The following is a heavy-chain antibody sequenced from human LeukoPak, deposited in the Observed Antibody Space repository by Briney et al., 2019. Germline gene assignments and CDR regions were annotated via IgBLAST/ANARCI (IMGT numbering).Heavy chain of an antibody. J-gene: IGHJ3*02. CDR1: GFTFSDYY. CDR3: ARDGSGYDDAFDI. D-gene: IGHD3-10*01. Sequence: PGGSLRLSCAASGFTFSDYYMSWIRQAPGKGLEWVSSISSSSSYIYYADSVKGRFTISRDNARNSLYLQMNSLRAEDTAVYYCARDGSGYDDAFDIWGQGTMVTVSS. V-gene: IGHV3-11*06. CDR2: ISSSSSYI.